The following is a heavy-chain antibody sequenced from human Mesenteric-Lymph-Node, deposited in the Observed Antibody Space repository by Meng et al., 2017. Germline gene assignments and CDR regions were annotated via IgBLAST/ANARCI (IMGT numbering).Heavy chain of an antibody. V-gene: IGHV5-51*01. J-gene: IGHJ4*02. CDR1: GYSFTSYW. D-gene: IGHD6-19*01. CDR3: ARWGSGWYLGVKNDY. CDR2: IYPGDSDT. Sequence: GESLKISCKGSGYSFTSYWIGWVRQMPGKGLEWMGIIYPGDSDTRYSPSFQGQVTISADKSISTAYLQWSSLKASDTAMYYCARWGSGWYLGVKNDYWGQGTLVTVSS.